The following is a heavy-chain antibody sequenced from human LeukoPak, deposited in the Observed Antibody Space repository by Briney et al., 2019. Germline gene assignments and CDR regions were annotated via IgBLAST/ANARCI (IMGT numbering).Heavy chain of an antibody. V-gene: IGHV4-59*08. CDR3: ARHAGGGFGTIDY. J-gene: IGHJ4*02. D-gene: IGHD3-10*01. CDR1: GGSISSYY. Sequence: PSETLSLTCTVSGGSISSYYWTWIRQPPGKRLEWIGYIYYSGSTNYNPSLKSRVTISVDTSKNQFSLKLTSVTAADTAVYYCARHAGGGFGTIDYWGQGTLVTVSS. CDR2: IYYSGST.